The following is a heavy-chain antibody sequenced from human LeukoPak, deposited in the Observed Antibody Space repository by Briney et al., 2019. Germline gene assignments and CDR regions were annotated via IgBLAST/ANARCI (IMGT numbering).Heavy chain of an antibody. V-gene: IGHV3-74*01. CDR1: GFTLSKYW. Sequence: PGGSLTLSCAASGFTLSKYWMHWVRHAPGKGLAWVSRISGDGTTTAYADSVKGGFTISRDSAKNMLYLQMNSLRVDDTAMYYCASPGDNYAILGLDYWGQGTLVTVSS. CDR3: ASPGDNYAILGLDY. J-gene: IGHJ4*02. CDR2: ISGDGTTT. D-gene: IGHD3-9*01.